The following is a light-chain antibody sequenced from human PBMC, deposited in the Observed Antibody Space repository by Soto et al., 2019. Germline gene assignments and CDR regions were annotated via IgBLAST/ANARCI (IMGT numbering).Light chain of an antibody. V-gene: IGLV2-14*01. Sequence: QSALTQPASVSGSPGQSITISCTGTSSDVGGYNYVSWYQQHPGKAPKLMIYDVSNRPSGVSNRFSGSKSGNTAPLTISGLQAEDEPDYYCSSYTSSSTLYVFGTGTKLTVL. CDR3: SSYTSSSTLYV. J-gene: IGLJ1*01. CDR2: DVS. CDR1: SSDVGGYNY.